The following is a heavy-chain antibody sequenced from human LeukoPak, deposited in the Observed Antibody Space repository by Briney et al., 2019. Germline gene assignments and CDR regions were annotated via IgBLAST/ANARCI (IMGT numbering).Heavy chain of an antibody. CDR1: GGSISSSSYY. D-gene: IGHD6-6*01. Sequence: PSETLSLTCTVSGGSISSSSYYWGWIRQPPGKGLEWIGSIYYSGSTYYNPSLKSRVTISVDTSKNQFSLKLSSVTAADTAVYYCARHEGPPEYSSSPGDYWGQGTLVTVSS. CDR2: IYYSGST. CDR3: ARHEGPPEYSSSPGDY. J-gene: IGHJ4*02. V-gene: IGHV4-39*01.